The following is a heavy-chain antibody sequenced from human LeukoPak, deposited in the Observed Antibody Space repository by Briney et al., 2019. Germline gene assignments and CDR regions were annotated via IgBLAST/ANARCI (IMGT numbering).Heavy chain of an antibody. J-gene: IGHJ4*02. Sequence: PGGSLRLSCSASGFTFSSYPMHWFRQAPGKGLEYVSSISGGGTTDYADSVRGRFTISRDNSKNTLYLQMSSLSPEDTAVYYCVRNLPMDYWGQGTLVTVSS. CDR2: ISGGGTT. CDR1: GFTFSSYP. CDR3: VRNLPMDY. V-gene: IGHV3-64D*06. D-gene: IGHD1-14*01.